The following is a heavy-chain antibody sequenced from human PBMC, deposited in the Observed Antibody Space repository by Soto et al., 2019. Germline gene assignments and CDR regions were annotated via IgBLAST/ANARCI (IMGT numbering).Heavy chain of an antibody. CDR2: ISSSSSYI. Sequence: LRLSCAASGFTFSSYSMNWVRQAPGKGLEWVSSISSSSSYIYYADSVKGRFTISRDNAKNSLYLQMNSLRAEDTAVYYCARVTYSYGWIYDYWGQGSLVTVSS. J-gene: IGHJ4*01. CDR1: GFTFSSYS. V-gene: IGHV3-21*01. D-gene: IGHD6-19*01. CDR3: ARVTYSYGWIYDY.